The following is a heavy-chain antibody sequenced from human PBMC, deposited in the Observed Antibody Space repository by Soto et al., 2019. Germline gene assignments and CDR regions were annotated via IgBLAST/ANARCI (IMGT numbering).Heavy chain of an antibody. CDR1: GFTFSSYA. J-gene: IGHJ3*02. CDR2: ISDSGTGT. V-gene: IGHV3-23*01. CDR3: AKDHTVVIRDAFDI. Sequence: EVQILESGGGLVQPGGSLRLSCAASGFTFSSYAMYWVRQAPGKGLAWVSGISDSGTGTYYADSVKGRFTISRDTSKNTVYLQMKSLRAEDPAVYYCAKDHTVVIRDAFDIWGQGTMVNVSS. D-gene: IGHD3-22*01.